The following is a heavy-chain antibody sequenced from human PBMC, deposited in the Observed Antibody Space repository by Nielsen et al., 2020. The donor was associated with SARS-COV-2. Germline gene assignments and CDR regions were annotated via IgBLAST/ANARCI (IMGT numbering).Heavy chain of an antibody. CDR2: IWYDGSNK. J-gene: IGHJ6*02. CDR3: ARVGYGGNSGNYYGMDV. V-gene: IGHV3-33*01. Sequence: SCAASGFTFSSYGMHWVRQAPGKALEWVAVIWYDGSNKYYADPVKGRFTITRDNSKNTLYLQMNSLQAEDTAVYYCARVGYGGNSGNYYGMDVWGQGTTVTVSS. CDR1: GFTFSSYG. D-gene: IGHD4-23*01.